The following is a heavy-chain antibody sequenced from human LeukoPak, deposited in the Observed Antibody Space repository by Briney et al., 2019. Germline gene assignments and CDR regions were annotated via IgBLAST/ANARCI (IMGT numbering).Heavy chain of an antibody. V-gene: IGHV3-7*01. CDR2: IKQDGSEK. Sequence: GGSLRLSCAASGFTFSSFWMTWVRQAPGKGLEWVATIKQDGSEKYYVDSVKGRFTISRDNAKNSLYLHMNSLRAGDTAVYYCARDRNTDFWSGYYTNYFDDWGQGTLVSVPS. J-gene: IGHJ4*02. CDR3: ARDRNTDFWSGYYTNYFDD. CDR1: GFTFSSFW. D-gene: IGHD3-3*01.